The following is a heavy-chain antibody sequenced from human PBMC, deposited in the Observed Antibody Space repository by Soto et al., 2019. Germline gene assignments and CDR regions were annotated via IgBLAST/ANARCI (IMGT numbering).Heavy chain of an antibody. CDR2: IIPNLGIA. V-gene: IGHV1-69*02. CDR1: RCTFSSDT. D-gene: IGHD1-1*01. J-gene: IGHJ5*02. CDR3: ARNTGSFDP. Sequence: QVKLVQAGTEVKKPGSSVKVSCKASRCTFSSDTISWVRQDPGQGLEWMGRIIPNLGIANSAQNFQCRVNITAAKSPSTSYIALGSLRSEDTDVYSVARNTGSFDPWGQGGMVTVT.